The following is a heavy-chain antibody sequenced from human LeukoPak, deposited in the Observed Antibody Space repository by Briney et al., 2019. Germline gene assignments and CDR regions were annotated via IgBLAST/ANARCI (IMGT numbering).Heavy chain of an antibody. CDR2: INSDGSST. J-gene: IGHJ5*02. Sequence: PGGSLRLSCAASGFTFSSYWMHWVRRAPGKGLVWVSRINSDGSSTSYADSVKGRFTISRDNAKNTLYLQMNTLRAEDSALYYCTRTGLGYTLGNGLDAWGQGTQVTVSS. V-gene: IGHV3-74*01. CDR3: TRTGLGYTLGNGLDA. D-gene: IGHD5-18*01. CDR1: GFTFSSYW.